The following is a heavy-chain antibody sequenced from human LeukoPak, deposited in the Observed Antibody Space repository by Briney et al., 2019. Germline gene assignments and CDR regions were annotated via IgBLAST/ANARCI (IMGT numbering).Heavy chain of an antibody. CDR3: ARSEAYYDSSGYYYFDY. CDR2: IIPIFGTA. Sequence: SVKVSCKAFGYTFPDYFMHWVRQAPGQGLEWMGGIIPIFGTANYAQKFQGRVTITADESTSTAYMELSSLRSEDTAVYYCARSEAYYDSSGYYYFDYWGQGTLVTVSS. J-gene: IGHJ4*02. D-gene: IGHD3-22*01. CDR1: GYTFPDYF. V-gene: IGHV1-69*13.